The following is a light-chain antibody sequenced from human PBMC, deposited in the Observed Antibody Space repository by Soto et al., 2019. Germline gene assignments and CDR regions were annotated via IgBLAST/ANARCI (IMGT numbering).Light chain of an antibody. CDR2: AAS. Sequence: DIQMTQSPSSLSASVGDRVTITCRASQSISSYLNWYQQKPGKAPKLLIYAASSLQSGVPSRFSGSGSGTEFTLTISSLQPEDFATYYCQQSYSTPITFGQGTGLEIK. J-gene: IGKJ5*01. CDR1: QSISSY. CDR3: QQSYSTPIT. V-gene: IGKV1-39*01.